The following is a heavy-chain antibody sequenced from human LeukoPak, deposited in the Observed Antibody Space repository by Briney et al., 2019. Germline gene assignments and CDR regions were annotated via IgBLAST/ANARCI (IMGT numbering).Heavy chain of an antibody. CDR2: ISSGGDK. J-gene: IGHJ4*02. Sequence: GGPLRLSCVASGFTFSGYAMNWVRQAPGKGLELGWVSSISSGGDKNYADSAKGRFTISRDNAKNSLFLQLNSLRAEDTAVYYCAKGYGSGNYYSDYWGQGTLVTVSS. V-gene: IGHV3-69-1*01. CDR1: GFTFSGYA. CDR3: AKGYGSGNYYSDY. D-gene: IGHD3-10*01.